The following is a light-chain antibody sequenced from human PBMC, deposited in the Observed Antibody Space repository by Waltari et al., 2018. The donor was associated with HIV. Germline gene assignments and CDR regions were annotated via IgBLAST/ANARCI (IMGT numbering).Light chain of an antibody. CDR3: QVWDSSSDHVV. CDR1: NIGSKS. Sequence: SYVLTQPPSVSVAPGKTARITCGGNNIGSKSVHWYQQKPGQAPVLVIYYASDRPSGIPERFSGSNSGNTATRTISSVEAGDEADYYCQVWDSSSDHVVFGGGTKLTVL. J-gene: IGLJ2*01. CDR2: YAS. V-gene: IGLV3-21*04.